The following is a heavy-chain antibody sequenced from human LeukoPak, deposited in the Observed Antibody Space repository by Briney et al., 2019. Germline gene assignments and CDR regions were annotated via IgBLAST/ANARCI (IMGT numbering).Heavy chain of an antibody. CDR3: ARGRGILTGYYSYYFDY. V-gene: IGHV1-69*13. Sequence: ASVKVSCKASGGTFSSYAISWVRQAPGQGLEWMGGIIPIFGTANYAQKFQGRVTITADESTSTAYMELSSLRSEDTAVYYCARGRGILTGYYSYYFDYWGQGTLVTVSS. CDR2: IIPIFGTA. J-gene: IGHJ4*02. D-gene: IGHD3-9*01. CDR1: GGTFSSYA.